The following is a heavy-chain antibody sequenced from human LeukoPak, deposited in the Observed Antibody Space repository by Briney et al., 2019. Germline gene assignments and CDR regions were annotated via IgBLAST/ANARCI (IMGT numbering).Heavy chain of an antibody. D-gene: IGHD5-18*01. CDR2: MNPNSGNT. Sequence: GASVKVSCKASGYTFTSYDINWVRQATGQGLEWMGWMNPNSGNTGYAQKFQGRVTITRNTSISTAYMELSSLRSEDTAVYYCARVNGDLYSYGYWTFDYWGQGTLVTVSS. J-gene: IGHJ4*02. CDR1: GYTFTSYD. V-gene: IGHV1-8*03. CDR3: ARVNGDLYSYGYWTFDY.